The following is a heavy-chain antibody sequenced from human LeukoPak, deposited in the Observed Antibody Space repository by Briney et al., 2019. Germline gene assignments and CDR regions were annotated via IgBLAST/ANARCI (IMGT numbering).Heavy chain of an antibody. CDR2: INPNNGDT. CDR3: ARNNLASVPAAIFLFDP. J-gene: IGHJ5*02. V-gene: IGHV1-2*02. Sequence: ASVKVSCKASGYTFIGFFIHWVRQAPGQGLEWMGWINPNNGDTNYAEKFQGRVTLTRDTSINTAHMELSRLKFDDTAIYYCARNNLASVPAAIFLFDPWGQGTLVTVSS. D-gene: IGHD2-2*02. CDR1: GYTFIGFF.